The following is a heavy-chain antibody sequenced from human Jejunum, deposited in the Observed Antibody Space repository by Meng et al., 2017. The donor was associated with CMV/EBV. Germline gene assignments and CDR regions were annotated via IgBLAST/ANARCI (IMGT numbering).Heavy chain of an antibody. J-gene: IGHJ4*02. V-gene: IGHV3-30*02. CDR3: AKDPHDFWTTYYLGS. CDR1: GFTFGHSG. D-gene: IGHD3/OR15-3a*01. CDR2: IRSYVTDE. Sequence: GFTFGHSGASWGRQSPSTGLKWVASIRSYVTDEYYANSVKCRFTLSRDNSKTTLSLQMHSLRAEDTAVYYCAKDPHDFWTTYYLGSWGQGTLVTVSS.